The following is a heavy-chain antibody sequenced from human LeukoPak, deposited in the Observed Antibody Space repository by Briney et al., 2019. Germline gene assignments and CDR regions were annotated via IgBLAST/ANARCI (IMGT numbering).Heavy chain of an antibody. CDR2: IYYDGST. D-gene: IGHD2-15*01. Sequence: SETLSLTCTVSGASLARDMYHWGWVRQSPGKGLEWLGTIYYDGSTFYSPSFRSRVTISINASKKQLSLNLASVTAADTAVYYCARRGDAWEILYSFDVWGQGTAVIVSS. CDR1: GASLARDMYH. V-gene: IGHV4-39*01. CDR3: ARRGDAWEILYSFDV. J-gene: IGHJ3*01.